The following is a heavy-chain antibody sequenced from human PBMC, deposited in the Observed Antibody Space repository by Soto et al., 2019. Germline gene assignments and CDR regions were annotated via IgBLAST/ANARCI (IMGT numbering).Heavy chain of an antibody. V-gene: IGHV3-30-3*01. Sequence: GGSLRLSCAASGFTFSNYAMHWVRQAPGKGLEWVAVISYDGSNKYYADSVKGRFTISRDNSKSTLSLQMNSLRAEDTAVYYCARVSYPPLWSGYYTEDYYFDYWGQGTLVTGSS. CDR2: ISYDGSNK. CDR1: GFTFSNYA. D-gene: IGHD3-3*01. J-gene: IGHJ4*02. CDR3: ARVSYPPLWSGYYTEDYYFDY.